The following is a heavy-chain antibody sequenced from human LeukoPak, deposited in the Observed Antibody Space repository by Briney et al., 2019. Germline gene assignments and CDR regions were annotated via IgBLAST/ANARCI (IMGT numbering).Heavy chain of an antibody. CDR1: GFTFSDYY. CDR3: ARGGTGTTGLDY. CDR2: TRNKVNSHTT. V-gene: IGHV3-72*01. Sequence: GGSLRLSCVASGFTFSDYYMDWVRQAPGKGLEWVGRTRNKVNSHTTEFAAFVKGRFTISRDDSKNSLYLQMNSLEMEDTAVYYCARGGTGTTGLDYWGQGTLVTVSS. J-gene: IGHJ4*02. D-gene: IGHD1-1*01.